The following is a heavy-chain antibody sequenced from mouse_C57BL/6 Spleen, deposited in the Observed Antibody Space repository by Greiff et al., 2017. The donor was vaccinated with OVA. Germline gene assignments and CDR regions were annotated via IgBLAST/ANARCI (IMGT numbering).Heavy chain of an antibody. CDR2: IRLKSDNYAT. D-gene: IGHD2-4*01. V-gene: IGHV6-3*01. J-gene: IGHJ3*01. CDR1: GFTFSNYW. Sequence: EVQLVESGGGLVQPGGSMKLSCVASGFTFSNYWMNWVRQSPEKGLEWVAQIRLKSDNYATHYAESVKGRFTISRDDSKSSVYLQMNNLRAEDTGIYYCTTYYDYDGWFAYWGQGTLVTVSA. CDR3: TTYYDYDGWFAY.